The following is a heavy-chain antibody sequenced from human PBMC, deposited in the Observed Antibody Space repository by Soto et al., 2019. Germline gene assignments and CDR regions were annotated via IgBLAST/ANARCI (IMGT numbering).Heavy chain of an antibody. V-gene: IGHV3-33*01. CDR3: ARDFHSSGGNYYFYYGLDV. Sequence: PGGSLRLSCAASGFTFSSYGMHWVRQAPGKGLEWVAVIWYDGSNKYYADSVKGRFTISRDNSKNTLYLQTDSLRAEDTAVYYCARDFHSSGGNYYFYYGLDVWGQGTTVTVSS. D-gene: IGHD3-22*01. J-gene: IGHJ6*02. CDR1: GFTFSSYG. CDR2: IWYDGSNK.